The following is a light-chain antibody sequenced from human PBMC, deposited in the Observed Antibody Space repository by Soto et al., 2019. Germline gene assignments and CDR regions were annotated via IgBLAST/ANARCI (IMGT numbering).Light chain of an antibody. CDR2: TAS. Sequence: IQMTQSPPSLSASAGERVNIYCWASQDIRNDLGWYQQKPGKAPKLLINTASTLQSGVSSRFSGSGSGTDFTLTISSLQPEDFATYYCQQDYIYPWTFGQGTKVDIK. V-gene: IGKV1-6*01. CDR1: QDIRND. CDR3: QQDYIYPWT. J-gene: IGKJ1*01.